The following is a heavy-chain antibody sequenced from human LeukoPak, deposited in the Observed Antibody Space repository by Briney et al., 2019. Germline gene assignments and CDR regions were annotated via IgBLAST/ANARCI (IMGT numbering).Heavy chain of an antibody. CDR2: LNGGST. J-gene: IGHJ4*02. Sequence: LNGGSTGSDSVKGRFTISRDNAKNSLYLQMNSLRAEDTALYHCARSTVTTDLDYWGQGTLVTVSS. CDR3: ARSTVTTDLDY. V-gene: IGHV3-20*01. D-gene: IGHD4-17*01.